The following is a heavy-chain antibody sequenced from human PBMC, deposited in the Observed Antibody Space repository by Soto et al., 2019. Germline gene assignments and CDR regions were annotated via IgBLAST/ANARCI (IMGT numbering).Heavy chain of an antibody. CDR2: INAGNGNT. CDR3: ARSIVVVTALDY. V-gene: IGHV1-3*01. D-gene: IGHD2-21*02. J-gene: IGHJ4*02. Sequence: QVQLVQSGAEVKKPGASVKVSCKASGYTFTSYAMHWVRQAPGQRLEWMGWINAGNGNTKYSQKFKGRVTITRDTSASTAYMELSSLRSEDTAVYYCARSIVVVTALDYWCQGTLVTLSS. CDR1: GYTFTSYA.